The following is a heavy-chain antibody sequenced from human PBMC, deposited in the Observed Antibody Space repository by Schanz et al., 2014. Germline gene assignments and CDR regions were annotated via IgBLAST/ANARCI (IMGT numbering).Heavy chain of an antibody. CDR2: IGYLGDT. Sequence: EVQLVESGGGLVQPGGSLRLSCAASGFSIRNHDMHWVRQATGAGLEWVSTIGYLGDTYYPDSVKGRFTVSRDSGQNSLYRQMNSLRAGDTAVYYCARGTDWSLHYWGQGALVTVSS. J-gene: IGHJ4*02. D-gene: IGHD1-1*01. CDR1: GFSIRNHD. CDR3: ARGTDWSLHY. V-gene: IGHV3-13*04.